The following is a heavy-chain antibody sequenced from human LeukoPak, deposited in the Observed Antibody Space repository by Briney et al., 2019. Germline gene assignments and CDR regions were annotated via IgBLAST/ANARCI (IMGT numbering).Heavy chain of an antibody. CDR2: IDSGGSST. Sequence: GGSLRLSCAASGFTFSSNWMHWVRQVPGKGLVWVPRIDSGGSSTNYADSVKGRFTISRDNAKNTLSLQMNSLRAEDTAVYYCARGGSYGWDAFDMWGQGTMVTVSS. D-gene: IGHD3-10*01. CDR1: GFTFSSNW. CDR3: ARGGSYGWDAFDM. J-gene: IGHJ3*02. V-gene: IGHV3-74*01.